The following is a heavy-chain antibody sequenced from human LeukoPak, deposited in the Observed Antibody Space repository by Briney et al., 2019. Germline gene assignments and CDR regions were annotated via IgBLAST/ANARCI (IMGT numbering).Heavy chain of an antibody. CDR2: IYSGGST. CDR1: GFTVSSNY. D-gene: IGHD2-2*01. V-gene: IGHV3-66*02. J-gene: IGHJ4*02. Sequence: GGSLRLSCAASGFTVSSNYMSWVRQAPGKGLEWVAVIYSGGSTYYADSVKGRFTISRDNSKNTLYLQMNSLRAEDTAVYYCAREHQLLYLDYWGQGTLVTVSS. CDR3: AREHQLLYLDY.